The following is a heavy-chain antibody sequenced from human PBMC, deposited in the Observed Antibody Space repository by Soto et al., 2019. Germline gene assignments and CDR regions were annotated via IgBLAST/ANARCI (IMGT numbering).Heavy chain of an antibody. J-gene: IGHJ5*01. CDR2: IIPVFGTA. CDR3: ARDRWGSYSFDS. V-gene: IGHV1-69*01. D-gene: IGHD1-26*01. CDR1: GGVFRNYA. Sequence: QVQLVQAGAEVKKPGSSVKVSCKAPGGVFRNYAINWVRQAPGQGLEWMGGIIPVFGTANYPQKFQGRVTITADESTTTASMELTSLKTEDTGVYFCARDRWGSYSFDSWGQGNLVTVAS.